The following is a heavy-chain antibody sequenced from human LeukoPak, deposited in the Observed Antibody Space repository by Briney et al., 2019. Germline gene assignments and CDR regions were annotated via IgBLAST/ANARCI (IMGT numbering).Heavy chain of an antibody. CDR3: ESMFSGGDSIRMDY. Sequence: PGGSLRLSCAASGFTFSSYEMNWVRQAPGKGLEWVSYISSSGSTIYCADSVKGRFTISRDNAKNSLYLQMNSLRAEDTAVYYCESMFSGGDSIRMDYWGQGTLVTVSS. D-gene: IGHD2-21*02. J-gene: IGHJ4*02. V-gene: IGHV3-48*03. CDR2: ISSSGSTI. CDR1: GFTFSSYE.